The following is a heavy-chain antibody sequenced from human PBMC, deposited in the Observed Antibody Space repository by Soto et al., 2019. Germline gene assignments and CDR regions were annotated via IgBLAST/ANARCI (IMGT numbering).Heavy chain of an antibody. Sequence: EVQLLESGGGLVQPGGSLRLSCAASGFTFSSYAMRWVRQAPVKGLEWVSAISGSGGSTYYADSVKGRFTISRDNSKNTLYLQMNSLRAEDTAVYYCARRGSGSYYDYGGQGTLVTVYS. V-gene: IGHV3-23*01. J-gene: IGHJ4*02. CDR1: GFTFSSYA. CDR3: ARRGSGSYYDY. D-gene: IGHD1-26*01. CDR2: ISGSGGST.